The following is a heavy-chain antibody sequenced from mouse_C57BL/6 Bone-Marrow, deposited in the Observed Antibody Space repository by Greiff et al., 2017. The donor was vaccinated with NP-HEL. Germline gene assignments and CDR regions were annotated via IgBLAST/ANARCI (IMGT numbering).Heavy chain of an antibody. V-gene: IGHV3-8*01. CDR1: GYSITSDY. CDR2: IRYSGST. J-gene: IGHJ4*01. CDR3: ARDSKYAMDY. D-gene: IGHD2-5*01. Sequence: EVKLVESGPGLAKPSPTLSLTCSVTGYSITSDYWNWIRQFPGNKLEYMGYIRYSGSTYYNPSLKSRISITRDTSTNQYYLQLNSVTTEDTATYYCARDSKYAMDYWGQGTSVTVSS.